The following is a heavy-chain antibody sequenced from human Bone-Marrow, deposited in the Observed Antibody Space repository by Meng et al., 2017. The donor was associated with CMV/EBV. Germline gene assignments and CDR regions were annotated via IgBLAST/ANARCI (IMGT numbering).Heavy chain of an antibody. CDR1: GFTFSSYA. V-gene: IGHV3-30*14. CDR2: IAYDGYDK. J-gene: IGHJ4*02. D-gene: IGHD2-2*01. CDR3: ARADVVIIPAATTGDF. Sequence: GGSLRLSCAASGFTFSSYAMHWVRQAPGQGLEWLTFIAYDGYDKYYADYVKGRFTISRDNSKNTLHLQMDGLRPEDTAVYYCARADVVIIPAATTGDFWGQGTLVTVSS.